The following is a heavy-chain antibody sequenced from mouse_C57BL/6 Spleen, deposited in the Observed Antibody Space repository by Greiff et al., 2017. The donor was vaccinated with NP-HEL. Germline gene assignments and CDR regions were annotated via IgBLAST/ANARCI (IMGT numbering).Heavy chain of an antibody. Sequence: VKLQESGAELVKPGASVKISCKASGYAFSSYWMNWVKQRPGKGLEWIGQIYPGDGDTNYNGKFKGKATLTADKSSSTAYMQLSSLTSEDSAVYFCARRRLGRGDFDYWGQGTTLTVSS. CDR2: IYPGDGDT. CDR1: GYAFSSYW. V-gene: IGHV1-80*01. CDR3: ARRRLGRGDFDY. D-gene: IGHD4-1*01. J-gene: IGHJ2*01.